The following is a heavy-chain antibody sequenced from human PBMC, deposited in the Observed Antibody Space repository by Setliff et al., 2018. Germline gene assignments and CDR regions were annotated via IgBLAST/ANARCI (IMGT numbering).Heavy chain of an antibody. CDR2: IGARNVKT. D-gene: IGHD7-27*01. V-gene: IGHV1-18*01. CDR1: NYTFINYG. CDR3: ARRWETGDQDAYDI. J-gene: IGHJ3*02. Sequence: ASVKVSCKASNYTFINYGMSWVRQIPGHGLEWMGWIGARNVKTNYAQKFQDRVTMTTDTSTSTGYMELRSLTSDDTAVYYCARRWETGDQDAYDIWGQGTMVTVSS.